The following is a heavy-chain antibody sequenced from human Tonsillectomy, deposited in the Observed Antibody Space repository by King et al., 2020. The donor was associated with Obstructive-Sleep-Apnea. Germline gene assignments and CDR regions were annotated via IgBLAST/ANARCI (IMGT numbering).Heavy chain of an antibody. CDR1: GGSISSPTDY. Sequence: QLQESGPGLVKPSETLTLTCTVSGGSISSPTDYWGWIRQPPGKGLEWIGTIHHSGGSYTNTSLQSRVSISVDTSKKHFSLNLNSVTAADTAVYYCARYHYDSSAYSYHFGYWGQGALVTVSS. D-gene: IGHD3-22*01. CDR3: ARYHYDSSAYSYHFGY. V-gene: IGHV4-39*02. J-gene: IGHJ4*02. CDR2: IHHSGGS.